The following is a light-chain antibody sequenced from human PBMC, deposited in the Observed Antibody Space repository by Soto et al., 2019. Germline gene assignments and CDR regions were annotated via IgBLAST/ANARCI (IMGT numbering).Light chain of an antibody. CDR3: SSYTSSSSVV. Sequence: QSALTQPASVSGSPGQSITISCTGTSSDVGGYNYVSWYQQHPGKAPKLMICDVSNRPSGVSNRFSGSKSGNTASLTISGLQAEEEDDYYCSSYTSSSSVVFGGGTKLTVL. CDR1: SSDVGGYNY. J-gene: IGLJ2*01. CDR2: DVS. V-gene: IGLV2-14*01.